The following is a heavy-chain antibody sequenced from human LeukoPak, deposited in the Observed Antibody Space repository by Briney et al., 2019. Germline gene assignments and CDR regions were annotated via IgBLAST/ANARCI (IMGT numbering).Heavy chain of an antibody. CDR3: ARGVGSSWPGWFDP. CDR2: ISYDGSNK. Sequence: PGGSLRLSCAASGFTFSNYAIHWVRQAPGKGLEWVAVISYDGSNKYYADSVKGRFTISRDNSKNALYLQMNSLRAEDTAVYYCARGVGSSWPGWFDPWGQGTLVTVSS. J-gene: IGHJ5*02. CDR1: GFTFSNYA. V-gene: IGHV3-30-3*01. D-gene: IGHD6-13*01.